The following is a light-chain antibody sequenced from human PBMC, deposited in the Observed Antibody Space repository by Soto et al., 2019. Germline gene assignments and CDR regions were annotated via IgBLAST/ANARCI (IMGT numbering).Light chain of an antibody. J-gene: IGKJ1*01. V-gene: IGKV3-11*01. Sequence: EIVLTQSPATLSLSPGERATLSCRASQSVSSYLAWYQQTPGQAPRLLIYDASNRATGIPARFSGSGSGTDFTLTISSLEPEDFAVYYCQQRSNWPPITFGQGTKGDIK. CDR3: QQRSNWPPIT. CDR1: QSVSSY. CDR2: DAS.